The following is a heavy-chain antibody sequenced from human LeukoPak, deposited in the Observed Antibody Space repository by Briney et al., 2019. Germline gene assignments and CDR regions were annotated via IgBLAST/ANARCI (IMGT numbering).Heavy chain of an antibody. D-gene: IGHD3-3*01. CDR3: ARLGYDFWSGYPEWFDP. CDR2: IYYSGST. V-gene: IGHV4-39*01. CDR1: GGSISSSSYY. J-gene: IGHJ5*02. Sequence: SETLSLTCTVSGGSISSSSYYWGWIRQPPGKGLEWIGSIYYSGSTYYNPSLKSRVTISVDTSKNQFSLKLGSVTAADTAVYYCARLGYDFWSGYPEWFDPWGQGTLVTVSS.